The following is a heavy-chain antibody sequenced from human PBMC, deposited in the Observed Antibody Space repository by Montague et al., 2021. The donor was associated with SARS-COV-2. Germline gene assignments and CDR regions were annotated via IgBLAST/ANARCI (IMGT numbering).Heavy chain of an antibody. D-gene: IGHD6-13*01. V-gene: IGHV4-59*07. CDR3: ARAPIYRSSWYAYFDY. CDR1: GDSMNNYY. Sequence: SDTLSLTCTVSGDSMNNYYWSWIRQPPGKGLEWIGYINYSGSTHXNPSLQSRVTLSKDTSKNQFSLRLTSVTAAGTAMYFCARAPIYRSSWYAYFDYWGQGTLVTVSS. CDR2: INYSGST. J-gene: IGHJ4*02.